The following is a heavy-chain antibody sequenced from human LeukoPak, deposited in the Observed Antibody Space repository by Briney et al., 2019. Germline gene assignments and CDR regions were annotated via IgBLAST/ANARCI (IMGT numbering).Heavy chain of an antibody. D-gene: IGHD3-22*01. CDR2: INHSGST. Sequence: SETLSLTCAVYGGSFSGYYWSWIRQPPGKGLEWIGEINHSGSTNYNPSLKSRVTISVDTSKNQFSLKLSSVTAADTAVYYCARLWNSSGYYWTLYYFDYWGQGTLVTVSS. J-gene: IGHJ4*02. V-gene: IGHV4-34*01. CDR3: ARLWNSSGYYWTLYYFDY. CDR1: GGSFSGYY.